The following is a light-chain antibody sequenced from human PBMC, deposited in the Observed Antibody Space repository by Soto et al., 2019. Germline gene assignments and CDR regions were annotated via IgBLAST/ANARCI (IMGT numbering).Light chain of an antibody. CDR1: QSISRW. CDR3: QQYNDSFPYT. CDR2: EAS. V-gene: IGKV1-5*03. J-gene: IGKJ2*01. Sequence: DIQMTQSPSTLSASVGDRVTITCRASQSISRWLAWYQQKPGTAPKLLIYEASTLESGVPSRFSGSRSGTEFTLTVSSLQPDDFGTYYCQQYNDSFPYTFGQGTKLEIK.